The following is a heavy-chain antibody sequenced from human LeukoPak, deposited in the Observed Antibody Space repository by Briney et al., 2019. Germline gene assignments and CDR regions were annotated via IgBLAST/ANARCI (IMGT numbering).Heavy chain of an antibody. Sequence: ASVKVSFTASGYTFTGYYMHWVRQAPGQGLEWMGWINPNSGGTNYEQKFQGRVTMTRDTSISTAYMELSRLRSDDTAVYYCATSGYSYGYLFDYWGQGTLVTVSS. CDR1: GYTFTGYY. CDR2: INPNSGGT. CDR3: ATSGYSYGYLFDY. V-gene: IGHV1-2*02. J-gene: IGHJ4*02. D-gene: IGHD5-18*01.